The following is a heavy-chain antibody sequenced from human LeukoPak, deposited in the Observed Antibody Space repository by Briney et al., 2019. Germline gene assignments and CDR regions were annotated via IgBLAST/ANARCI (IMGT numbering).Heavy chain of an antibody. CDR1: GFTFSSYG. J-gene: IGHJ4*02. D-gene: IGHD3-3*01. Sequence: GGSLRLSCAASGFTFSSYGMHWVRQAPGKGLEWVAFIRYDRSNKYYADSVKGRFTISRDNSKNTLYLQMNSLRAEDTAVYYCASPYDFWSGHREDKFIDYWGQGTLVTVSS. CDR3: ASPYDFWSGHREDKFIDY. V-gene: IGHV3-30*02. CDR2: IRYDRSNK.